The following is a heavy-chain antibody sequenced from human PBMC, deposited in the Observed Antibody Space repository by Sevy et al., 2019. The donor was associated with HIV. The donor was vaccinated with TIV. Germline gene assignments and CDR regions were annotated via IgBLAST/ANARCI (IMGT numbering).Heavy chain of an antibody. Sequence: SETLSLTCSVSGGSISSYFWTWVRQSPGKGLEWIGNIYFTGNTDYSPSLKSRITLSMDNFKSQFSLTLKSVTAAGTAIYFCARDSTTRPRVLDYWGQGTLVTVSS. D-gene: IGHD1-1*01. CDR3: ARDSTTRPRVLDY. CDR2: IYFTGNT. V-gene: IGHV4-59*01. CDR1: GGSISSYF. J-gene: IGHJ4*02.